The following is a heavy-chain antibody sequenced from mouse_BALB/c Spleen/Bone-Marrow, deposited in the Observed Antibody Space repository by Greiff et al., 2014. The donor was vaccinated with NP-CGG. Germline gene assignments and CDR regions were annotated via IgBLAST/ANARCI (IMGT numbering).Heavy chain of an antibody. J-gene: IGHJ3*01. CDR2: IYPYNGGT. V-gene: IGHV1S29*02. D-gene: IGHD2-3*01. CDR1: GYTFSDYN. Sequence: EVQLQQSGPELVKPGASVKISCKASGYTFSDYNMHWVKQSHGKSLEWIGNIYPYNGGTGNNQKFKRKATLTVDNSSSTAYMELRSLTSEDSAVYHCARGWLLSWFAYWGQGTLVTVSA. CDR3: ARGWLLSWFAY.